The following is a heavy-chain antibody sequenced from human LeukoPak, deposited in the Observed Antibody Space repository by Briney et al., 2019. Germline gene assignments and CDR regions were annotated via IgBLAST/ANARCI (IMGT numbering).Heavy chain of an antibody. J-gene: IGHJ3*02. CDR2: IYTTGST. CDR3: GARRAFDI. CDR1: GGSISSGGYY. Sequence: SETLSLTCTVSGGSISSGGYYWSWIRQPAGKGLEWIGHIYTTGSTNYNPSLKSRVTIPADTSKNQFSLKLSSVTAADTAVYFCGARRAFDIWGQGTMVTVSS. V-gene: IGHV4-61*09. D-gene: IGHD6-6*01.